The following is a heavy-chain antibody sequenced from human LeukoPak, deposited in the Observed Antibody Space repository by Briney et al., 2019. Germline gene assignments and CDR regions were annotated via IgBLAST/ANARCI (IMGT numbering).Heavy chain of an antibody. V-gene: IGHV1-18*01. CDR3: ARDGDYYFDY. J-gene: IGHJ4*01. CDR2: ISASNSNT. CDR1: GYTLTSYA. Sequence: WASVKVSCKASGYTLTSYAISWVRQAPGQGLEWMGWISASNSNTNYAQNLQGRVTMTADTSTSTAYMERRSLRSDDTAVYYCARDGDYYFDYWGHGTLVTVSS.